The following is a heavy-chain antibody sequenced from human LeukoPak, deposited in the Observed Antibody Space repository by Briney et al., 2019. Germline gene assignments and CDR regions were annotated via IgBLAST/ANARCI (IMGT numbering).Heavy chain of an antibody. CDR3: TRDIASNYFDY. CDR2: IRYDGSNK. V-gene: IGHV3-33*08. D-gene: IGHD4-11*01. J-gene: IGHJ4*02. CDR1: GFTFSSYG. Sequence: PGRSLRLSCAASGFTFSSYGMHWVRQAPGKGLEWVAIIRYDGSNKFYADSVKGRFTISRDNSKNTLYLQVNSLGVEDTAVYYCTRDIASNYFDYWGQGTLVTVSS.